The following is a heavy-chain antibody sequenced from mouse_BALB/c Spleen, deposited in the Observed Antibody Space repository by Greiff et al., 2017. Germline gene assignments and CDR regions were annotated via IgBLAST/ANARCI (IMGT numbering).Heavy chain of an antibody. CDR3: ARDSYRYDAWFAY. CDR2: IRNKANGYTT. J-gene: IGHJ3*01. Sequence: EVQVVESGGGLVQPGGSLRLSCATSGFTFTDYYMSWVRQPPGKALEWLGFIRNKANGYTTEYSASVKGRFTISRDNSQSILYLQMNTLRAEDSATYYCARDSYRYDAWFAYWGQGTLVTVSA. V-gene: IGHV7-3*02. CDR1: GFTFTDYY. D-gene: IGHD2-14*01.